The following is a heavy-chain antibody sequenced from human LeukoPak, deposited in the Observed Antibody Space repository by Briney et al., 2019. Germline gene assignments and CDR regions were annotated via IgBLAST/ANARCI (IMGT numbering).Heavy chain of an antibody. D-gene: IGHD2-15*01. CDR2: ISYDGSNK. CDR3: AREGCSGGSCEEDWNYYYGMDV. Sequence: GGSLRLSCAASGFTFSSYAMHWVRQAPGKGLEWVAVISYDGSNKYYADSVKGRFTISRDNCKNTLYLQMNSLRAEDTAVYYCAREGCSGGSCEEDWNYYYGMDVWGQGTTVTVSS. V-gene: IGHV3-30*04. CDR1: GFTFSSYA. J-gene: IGHJ6*02.